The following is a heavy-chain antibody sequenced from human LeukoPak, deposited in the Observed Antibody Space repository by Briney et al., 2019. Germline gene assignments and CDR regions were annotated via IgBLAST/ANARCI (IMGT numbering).Heavy chain of an antibody. CDR1: GGSISSGDYY. CDR3: ARNSGSYPYYFDY. CDR2: IYYSGST. J-gene: IGHJ4*02. V-gene: IGHV4-30-4*08. D-gene: IGHD1-26*01. Sequence: PSQTLSLTCTVSGGSISSGDYYWSWIRQPPGKGLEWIGYIYYSGSTYYNPSLKSRVTIPVDTSKNQFSLKLSSVTAADTAVYYCARNSGSYPYYFDYWGQGTLVTVSS.